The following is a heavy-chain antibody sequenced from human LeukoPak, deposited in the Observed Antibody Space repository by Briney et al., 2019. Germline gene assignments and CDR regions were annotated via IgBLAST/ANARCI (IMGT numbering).Heavy chain of an antibody. D-gene: IGHD5-18*01. CDR1: GFTFCSYS. Sequence: GGSLRLSCAASGFTFCSYSMKWVRQAPGKGMEWVSSISSSSSYIYYADSVKGRFTITRHNAKNSLYLQMNSLRAEDTAVYYCARARYSYNNWFDPWGQGTLVTVSS. CDR3: ARARYSYNNWFDP. J-gene: IGHJ5*02. V-gene: IGHV3-21*01. CDR2: ISSSSSYI.